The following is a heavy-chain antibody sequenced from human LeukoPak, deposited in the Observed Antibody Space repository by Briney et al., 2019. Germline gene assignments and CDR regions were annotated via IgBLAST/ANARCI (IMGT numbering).Heavy chain of an antibody. CDR1: GFTFSSYA. D-gene: IGHD3-10*02. CDR2: ISYDGINK. CDR3: AELGITMIGGV. Sequence: GGSLRLSCAASGFTFSSYAMHWVRQAPGKGLEWVAIISYDGINKYYADSVKGRFTISRDNSKNKLYLQMNSLRAEDTAVYYCAELGITMIGGVWGKGTTVTISS. V-gene: IGHV3-30*04. J-gene: IGHJ6*04.